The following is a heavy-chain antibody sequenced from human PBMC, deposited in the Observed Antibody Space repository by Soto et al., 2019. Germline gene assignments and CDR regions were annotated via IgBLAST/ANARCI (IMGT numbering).Heavy chain of an antibody. J-gene: IGHJ5*02. V-gene: IGHV3-23*01. CDR3: AKDVPGYCSSTSCQGGFDP. CDR2: ISGSGGST. Sequence: PGGSLRLSCAASGFTFSSYAMSWVRQAPGKGLEWVSAISGSGGSTYYADSVKGRFTISRDNSENTLYLQMNSLRAEDTAVYYCAKDVPGYCSSTSCQGGFDPWGQGTLVTVSS. CDR1: GFTFSSYA. D-gene: IGHD2-2*01.